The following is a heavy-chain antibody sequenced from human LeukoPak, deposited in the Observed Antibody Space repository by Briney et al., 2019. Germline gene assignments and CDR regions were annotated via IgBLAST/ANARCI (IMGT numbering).Heavy chain of an antibody. CDR1: GFTFSSYA. D-gene: IGHD3-22*01. CDR3: AKNYDSSGYYYQDY. J-gene: IGHJ4*02. CDR2: ISGSGRST. Sequence: PGGSLRLSCAASGFTFSSYAMSWVRQAPGKGLEWVSAISGSGRSTYYAASVKGRFTISRDNSKNQLYLQLNSLRAEDTAVYYCAKNYDSSGYYYQDYWGQGTLVTVSS. V-gene: IGHV3-23*01.